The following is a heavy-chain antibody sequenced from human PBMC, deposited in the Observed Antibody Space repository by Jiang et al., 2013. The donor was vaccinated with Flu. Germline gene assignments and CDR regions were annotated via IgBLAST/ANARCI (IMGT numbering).Heavy chain of an antibody. J-gene: IGHJ4*02. Sequence: ASGFTFSSYAMSWVRQAPGKGLEWVSAISGSGGSTYYADSVKGRFTISRDNSKNTLYLQMNSLRAEDTAVYYCAKDRELIAVAGWDWGQGTLVTVSS. CDR2: ISGSGGST. D-gene: IGHD6-19*01. V-gene: IGHV3-23*01. CDR3: AKDRELIAVAGWD. CDR1: GFTFSSYA.